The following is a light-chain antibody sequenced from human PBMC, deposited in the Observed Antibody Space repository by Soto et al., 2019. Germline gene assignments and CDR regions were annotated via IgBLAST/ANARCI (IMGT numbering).Light chain of an antibody. Sequence: ETVLTQSPATLSLSPGDRATLSCRTSQSVSPYLAWYHQSPGQAPRLLIYDSYNRAAGIAARFSGRGSGTDFPLTISSLEPEDFAVYYCQERTNWPPGITFGPGTTVDIK. V-gene: IGKV3-11*01. CDR3: QERTNWPPGIT. CDR1: QSVSPY. J-gene: IGKJ3*01. CDR2: DSY.